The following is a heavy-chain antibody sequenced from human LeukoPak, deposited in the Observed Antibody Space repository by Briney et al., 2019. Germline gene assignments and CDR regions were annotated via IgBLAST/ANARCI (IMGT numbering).Heavy chain of an antibody. J-gene: IGHJ4*02. CDR1: GLTFSDYY. Sequence: GGSLRLSCAASGLTFSDYYMSWIRQAPGKGLGWVSYISSSGSTIYYADSVKGRFTISRDNAKNSLYLQMNSLRAEDTAVYYCASQSPPGIAVAKDYWGQGTLVTVSS. CDR3: ASQSPPGIAVAKDY. V-gene: IGHV3-11*01. CDR2: ISSSGSTI. D-gene: IGHD6-19*01.